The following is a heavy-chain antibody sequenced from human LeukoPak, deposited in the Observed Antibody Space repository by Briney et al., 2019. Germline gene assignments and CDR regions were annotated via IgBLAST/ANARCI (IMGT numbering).Heavy chain of an antibody. Sequence: GGSLRLSCSASGFTFSSYEMNWVRQAPGKGLEWISYITGSGDTIYYADSVKGRFTISRDNAKNPLFLQMNSLTADDTAVYYCARERTTIVSGTTIGAYWGQGTLVTVSS. D-gene: IGHD2/OR15-2a*01. CDR1: GFTFSSYE. CDR3: ARERTTIVSGTTIGAY. CDR2: ITGSGDTI. J-gene: IGHJ4*02. V-gene: IGHV3-48*03.